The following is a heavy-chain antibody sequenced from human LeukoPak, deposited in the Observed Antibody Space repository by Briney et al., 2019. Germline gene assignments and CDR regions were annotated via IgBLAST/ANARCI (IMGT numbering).Heavy chain of an antibody. J-gene: IGHJ4*02. CDR2: VNPNSGNT. D-gene: IGHD4-17*01. V-gene: IGHV1-8*01. Sequence: ASVKVSCKASGYTFTSYDINWVRQATGQGLEWMGWVNPNSGNTGYAQKFQGRVTMTRNTSISTAYMGLSSLRSEDTAVYYCARIHGEDRDYWGQGTLVTVSS. CDR3: ARIHGEDRDY. CDR1: GYTFTSYD.